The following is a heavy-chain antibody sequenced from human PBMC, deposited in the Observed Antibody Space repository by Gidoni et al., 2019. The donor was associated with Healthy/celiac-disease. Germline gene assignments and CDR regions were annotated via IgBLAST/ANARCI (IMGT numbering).Heavy chain of an antibody. CDR2: INHSGST. Sequence: QVQLQQWGAGLLKPSETLSLTCAVYGGSFSGYYWSWIRQPPGKGLEWIGEINHSGSTNYNPSLKSRVTISVDTSKNQFSLKLSSVTAADTAVYYCARGGRWLPSRPSDYWGQGTLVTVSS. V-gene: IGHV4-34*01. J-gene: IGHJ4*02. D-gene: IGHD5-12*01. CDR3: ARGGRWLPSRPSDY. CDR1: GGSFSGYY.